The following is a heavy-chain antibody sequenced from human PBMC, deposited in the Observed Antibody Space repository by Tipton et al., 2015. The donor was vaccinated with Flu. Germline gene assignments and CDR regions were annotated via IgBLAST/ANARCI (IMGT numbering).Heavy chain of an antibody. J-gene: IGHJ4*02. Sequence: QLVQSGGGLVQPGGSLRLSCAVSGFSFSSYEMNWVRQAPGKGLEWVSYISRSGGTIYYADSVKGRLTISRDNAKNSLYLQLNSLRAEDTAVYYCARETQWSNFDYWGQGTLVTVSS. CDR1: GFSFSSYE. D-gene: IGHD6-19*01. CDR2: ISRSGGTI. CDR3: ARETQWSNFDY. V-gene: IGHV3-48*03.